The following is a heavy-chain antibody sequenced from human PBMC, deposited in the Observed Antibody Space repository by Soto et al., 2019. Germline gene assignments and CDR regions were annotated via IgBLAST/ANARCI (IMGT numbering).Heavy chain of an antibody. D-gene: IGHD3-10*01. CDR2: IYWNDDK. CDR1: GFSLSTSGVG. Sequence: QITLKESGPTLVKPTQPLTLTCTFSGFSLSTSGVGVGWIRQPPGKALEWLALIYWNDDKRYSPSLKSRLTITKDTSKNQVVLTMTNMDPVDTATYYCAHGTNYYGSGSYDWFDPWGQGTLVTVSS. CDR3: AHGTNYYGSGSYDWFDP. V-gene: IGHV2-5*01. J-gene: IGHJ5*02.